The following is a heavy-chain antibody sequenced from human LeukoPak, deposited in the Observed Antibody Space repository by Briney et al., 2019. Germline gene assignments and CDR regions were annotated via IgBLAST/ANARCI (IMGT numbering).Heavy chain of an antibody. CDR1: GYTFTSYG. J-gene: IGHJ6*02. D-gene: IGHD3-16*02. CDR3: ARVGDYVWGSYRYRGDSYGMDV. CDR2: INSNSGDT. Sequence: ASVKVSCKASGYTFTSYGISWVRQGTGQGLEWMGRINSNSGDTAYAQKFQGRVTMTRDTAKRTAYMELSSLRSEDTAVYYCARVGDYVWGSYRYRGDSYGMDVWGQGTTVTVSS. V-gene: IGHV1-8*02.